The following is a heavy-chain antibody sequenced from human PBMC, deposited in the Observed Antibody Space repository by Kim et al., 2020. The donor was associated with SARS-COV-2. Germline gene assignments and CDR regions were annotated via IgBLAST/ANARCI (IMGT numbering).Heavy chain of an antibody. Sequence: KGRFTISRDNSKNTLYLQMNSLRAEDTAVYYCAREPPYSSSWYIYYGVDVWGQGTTVTVSS. V-gene: IGHV3-30*01. CDR3: AREPPYSSSWYIYYGVDV. J-gene: IGHJ6*02. D-gene: IGHD6-13*01.